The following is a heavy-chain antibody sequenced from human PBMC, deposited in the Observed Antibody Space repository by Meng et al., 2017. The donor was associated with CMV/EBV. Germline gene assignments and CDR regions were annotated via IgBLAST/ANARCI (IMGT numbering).Heavy chain of an antibody. V-gene: IGHV3-33*03. CDR2: IWYDGSNK. J-gene: IGHJ6*02. D-gene: IGHD5-12*01. Sequence: GESLKISCAASGFTFSSYGMHWVRQAPGKGLEWVAVIWYDGSNKYYVDSVKGRFTISRDNSKNTLYLQMNSLRAEDTAVYYCAKEAGRYSGYDFGSYYYYYGMDVWGQGTTVTVSS. CDR1: GFTFSSYG. CDR3: AKEAGRYSGYDFGSYYYYYGMDV.